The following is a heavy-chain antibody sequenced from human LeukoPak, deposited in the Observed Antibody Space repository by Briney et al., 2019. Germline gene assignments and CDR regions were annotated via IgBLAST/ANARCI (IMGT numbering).Heavy chain of an antibody. CDR3: ARAGGYCSAGTWSPYNMPV. J-gene: IGHJ6*02. CDR2: IYSGGRT. V-gene: IGHV3-53*01. Sequence: GGSLTLPYAASGFTLGSSYMNWVRQAPGKGLEWVSTIYSGGRTFYADSVKGRFTLSRDRSENTLYLQMDSLRAEATAVYYCARAGGYCSAGTWSPYNMPVWGLGPTVTVSS. D-gene: IGHD2-15*01. CDR1: GFTLGSSY.